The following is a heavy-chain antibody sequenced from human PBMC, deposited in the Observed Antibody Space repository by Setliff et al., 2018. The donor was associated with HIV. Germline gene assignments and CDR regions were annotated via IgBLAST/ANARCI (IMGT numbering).Heavy chain of an antibody. Sequence: SVKVSCKASGVTFSTFAISWVRQAPGQGLEWMGGIIPILGIANYAQKFQGRVTITADTSIDTAYMELSSLTSEDTAVYYCATDQGRGGGDYYFDYWGQGTLVTVSS. CDR1: GVTFSTFA. V-gene: IGHV1-69*10. CDR3: ATDQGRGGGDYYFDY. J-gene: IGHJ4*02. CDR2: IIPILGIA. D-gene: IGHD2-21*02.